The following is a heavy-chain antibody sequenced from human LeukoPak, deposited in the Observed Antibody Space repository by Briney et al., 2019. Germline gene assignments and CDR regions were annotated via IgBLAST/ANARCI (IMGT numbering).Heavy chain of an antibody. CDR2: ISGSGGST. J-gene: IGHJ4*02. CDR1: GFTFSGFA. CDR3: AKDFWSGYYTGYYFDY. D-gene: IGHD3-3*01. V-gene: IGHV3-23*01. Sequence: GGSLRLSCAASGFTFSGFAMTWVRQAPGKGLEWVSTISGSGGSTYYADSVKGRFTISRDNSKNTLYLQMNSLRAEDAAVYYCAKDFWSGYYTGYYFDYWGQGTLVTVSS.